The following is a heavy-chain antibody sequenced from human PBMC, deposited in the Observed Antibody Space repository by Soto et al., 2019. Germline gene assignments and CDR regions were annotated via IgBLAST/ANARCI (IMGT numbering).Heavy chain of an antibody. CDR3: ATGRVLYGSEY. CDR1: GGSISSYY. Sequence: LTXTXXGGSISSYYWSWIRQPPGRGLQWIGYIYDTESTTYNYNPSLKSRVTISLDTSKNQFSLKLTSVTAADTAVYYCATGRVLYGSEYWGQGTLVTVSS. J-gene: IGHJ4*02. V-gene: IGHV4-59*03. CDR2: IYDTEST. D-gene: IGHD3-10*01.